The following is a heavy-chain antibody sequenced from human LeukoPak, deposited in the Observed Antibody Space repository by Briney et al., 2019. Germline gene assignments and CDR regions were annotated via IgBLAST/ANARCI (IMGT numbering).Heavy chain of an antibody. CDR2: ISGSGGST. Sequence: PGGSLRLSCAASGFIFDDYGMSWVRQAPGKGLEWVSVISGSGGSTSYADSVKGRFTISRDNSKNTLYLQMNSLRAEDTAIYYCAKGFQVADVWGKGTTVTVSS. V-gene: IGHV3-23*01. D-gene: IGHD2-15*01. J-gene: IGHJ6*04. CDR3: AKGFQVADV. CDR1: GFIFDDYG.